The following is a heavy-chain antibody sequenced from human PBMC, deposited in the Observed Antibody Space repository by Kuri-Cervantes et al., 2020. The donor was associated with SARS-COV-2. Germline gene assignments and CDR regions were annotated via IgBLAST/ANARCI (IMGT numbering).Heavy chain of an antibody. CDR1: GGSISSHY. V-gene: IGHV4-34*01. CDR3: ARAYGFLRYIYYMDV. J-gene: IGHJ6*03. D-gene: IGHD4-17*01. Sequence: SETLSLTCTVAGGSISSHYWSWIRQSPGKGLEWIGEAKPRGSTNYNPSLKSRVTISVDTSSKQFSLHLSSVTAADTAVYYCARAYGFLRYIYYMDVWGRGTTVTVSS. CDR2: AKPRGST.